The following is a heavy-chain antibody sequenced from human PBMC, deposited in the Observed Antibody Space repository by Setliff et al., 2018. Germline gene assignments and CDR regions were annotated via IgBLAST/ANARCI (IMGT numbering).Heavy chain of an antibody. Sequence: GASVKVSCKSSGYTFTGYYMYWVRQAPGQGLEWMGRINPSSGATIYAQKFQGRVTMTSDTSISTAYMELRSLRSDDTAVYYCARVRLGLPMVDYWGQGTLVTVSS. CDR1: GYTFTGYY. CDR3: ARVRLGLPMVDY. J-gene: IGHJ4*02. D-gene: IGHD5-18*01. CDR2: INPSSGAT. V-gene: IGHV1-2*06.